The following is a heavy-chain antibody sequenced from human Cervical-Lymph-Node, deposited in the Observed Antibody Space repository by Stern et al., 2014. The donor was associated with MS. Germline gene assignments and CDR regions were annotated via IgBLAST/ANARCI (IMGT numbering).Heavy chain of an antibody. CDR2: IIPFVGTGTV. J-gene: IGHJ5*02. D-gene: IGHD3-10*01. CDR3: ARGAGDNWFDP. CDR1: GG. V-gene: IGHV1-69*01. Sequence: VQLVESGADVKKPGSSVRVSCKASGGISWLRQAPGQGLEWMGGIIPFVGTGTVNYAQNFQGRLTIIADPSANTTYRELSSLLFDDTPVYDCARGAGDNWFDPWGQGTLVSVSS.